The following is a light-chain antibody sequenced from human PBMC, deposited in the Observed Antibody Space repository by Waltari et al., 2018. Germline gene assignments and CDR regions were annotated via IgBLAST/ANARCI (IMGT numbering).Light chain of an antibody. J-gene: IGKJ3*01. V-gene: IGKV3-20*01. CDR3: QQYGAARYT. CDR1: HGVDSFY. Sequence: EIVFTQSPVTLSVSPGESAPLSCKTSHGVDSFYISWSQKKPGQAPRLIILGASSRATGVPDRFSGSGSGTHFTLTISRLEPEDFAVYYCQQYGAARYTFGPGTRLDLK. CDR2: GAS.